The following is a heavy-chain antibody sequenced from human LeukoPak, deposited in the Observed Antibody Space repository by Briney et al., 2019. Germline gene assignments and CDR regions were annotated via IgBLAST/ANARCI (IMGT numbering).Heavy chain of an antibody. Sequence: GGSLRLSCAASAFTLSTYAMSWVRQAPGKGLDWVSGISAGKGNTYYADSVKGRFTISRDNSKNTLYLQMNSLRAEDTAVYYCARGDKQLLFNRNKGGFDPWGQGTLVTVSS. CDR1: AFTLSTYA. J-gene: IGHJ5*02. D-gene: IGHD3-10*01. CDR2: ISAGKGNT. CDR3: ARGDKQLLFNRNKGGFDP. V-gene: IGHV3-23*01.